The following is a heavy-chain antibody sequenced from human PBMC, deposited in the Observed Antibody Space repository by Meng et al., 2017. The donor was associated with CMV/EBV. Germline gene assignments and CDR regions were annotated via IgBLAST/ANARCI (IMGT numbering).Heavy chain of an antibody. V-gene: IGHV1-69*05. CDR1: GGTFSSYA. CDR3: ARESGVYCSSTSCPIDY. J-gene: IGHJ4*02. CDR2: IIPIFGTA. Sequence: SVTVSCKASGGTFSSYAISWVRQAPGQGLEWMGGIIPIFGTANYAQKFQGRVTITTDESTSTAYMELSSLRSEDTAVYYCARESGVYCSSTSCPIDYWGQGTLVTVSS. D-gene: IGHD2-2*01.